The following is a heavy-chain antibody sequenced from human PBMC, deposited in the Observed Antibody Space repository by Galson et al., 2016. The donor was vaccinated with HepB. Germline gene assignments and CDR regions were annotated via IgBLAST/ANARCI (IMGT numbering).Heavy chain of an antibody. J-gene: IGHJ4*02. V-gene: IGHV5-51*01. CDR1: GYKFTNYW. D-gene: IGHD2/OR15-2a*01. Sequence: QSGAEVKKPGESLKISCKGSGYKFTNYWIAWVRQMPGKGLEWMGIIYCGDSDTRYSPSFQGQVTISADKSINTAYLQWSSLKASDTVMYYCARRGYSTTGDDDYWGQGTLVTVSS. CDR2: IYCGDSDT. CDR3: ARRGYSTTGDDDY.